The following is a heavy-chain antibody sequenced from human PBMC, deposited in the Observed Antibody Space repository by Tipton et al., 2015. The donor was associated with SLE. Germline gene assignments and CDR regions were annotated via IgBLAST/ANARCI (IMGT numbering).Heavy chain of an antibody. J-gene: IGHJ3*01. V-gene: IGHV3-7*03. CDR2: MNLDGSER. D-gene: IGHD6-6*01. CDR3: AKGVYSSSDLDAFDV. Sequence: SLRLSCAASGFPFSSYEMNWVRLAPGKGLEWVANMNLDGSERYYVDSVRGRFTISRDNAKKSVHLQMNSLRAEDTALYYCAKGVYSSSDLDAFDVWGQGTKVTVSS. CDR1: GFPFSSYE.